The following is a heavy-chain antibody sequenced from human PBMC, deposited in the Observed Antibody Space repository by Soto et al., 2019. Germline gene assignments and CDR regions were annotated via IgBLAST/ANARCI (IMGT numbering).Heavy chain of an antibody. CDR2: IIPIFGTA. Sequence: SVKVSCKASGGTFSSYAISWVRQAPGQGLEWMGGIIPIFGTANYAQKFQGRVTITADESTSTAYMELSSLRSEDTAVYYCAIGLWFGELRRYYYYGMDVWGQGTTVTVSS. D-gene: IGHD3-10*01. CDR1: GGTFSSYA. J-gene: IGHJ6*02. V-gene: IGHV1-69*13. CDR3: AIGLWFGELRRYYYYGMDV.